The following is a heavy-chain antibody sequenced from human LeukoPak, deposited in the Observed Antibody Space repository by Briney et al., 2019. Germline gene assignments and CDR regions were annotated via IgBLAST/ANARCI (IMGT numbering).Heavy chain of an antibody. D-gene: IGHD6-6*01. Sequence: SETLSLTCTVSGGSISSSSYYWGWIRQPPGKGLEWIGSIYYIGSTYYNPSLKSRVTISVDTSKNQFSLNLGSVTAADTAVYYCARGIAARHDYWGQGTLVTVSS. J-gene: IGHJ4*02. CDR1: GGSISSSSYY. CDR2: IYYIGST. V-gene: IGHV4-39*01. CDR3: ARGIAARHDY.